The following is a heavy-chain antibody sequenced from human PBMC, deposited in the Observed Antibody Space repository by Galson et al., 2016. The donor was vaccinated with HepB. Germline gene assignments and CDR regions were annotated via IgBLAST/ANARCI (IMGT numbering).Heavy chain of an antibody. CDR3: ARPTVATSDTYYYYTMDV. CDR1: GGSISGGGHS. V-gene: IGHV4-39*01. CDR2: VYSSGNT. Sequence: ETLSLTCGVSGGSISGGGHSWSWIRQPPGKGLEWIGSVYSSGNTNYNPSLKSRVTISVDTSKNQVSLKLSSVAAADPAVYYCARPTVATSDTYYYYTMDVWGPGTTVTVSS. D-gene: IGHD3-16*01. J-gene: IGHJ6*02.